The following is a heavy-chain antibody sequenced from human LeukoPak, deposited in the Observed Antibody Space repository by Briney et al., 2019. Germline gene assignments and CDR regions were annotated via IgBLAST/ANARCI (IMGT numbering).Heavy chain of an antibody. D-gene: IGHD3-3*01. CDR2: IYPGDSDT. J-gene: IGHJ5*02. Sequence: NRGGSLKTSCKGSGYSFTSYWIAWVRQMPGKGLGWMGIIYPGDSDTRYSPSFQGQVTISADKSISTAYLQWSSLKASDTAMYYCARQGVKSLESWFDPWGQGTLVTVSS. CDR3: ARQGVKSLESWFDP. V-gene: IGHV5-51*01. CDR1: GYSFTSYW.